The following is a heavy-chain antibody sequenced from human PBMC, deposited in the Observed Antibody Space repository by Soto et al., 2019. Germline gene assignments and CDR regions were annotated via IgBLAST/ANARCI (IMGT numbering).Heavy chain of an antibody. J-gene: IGHJ4*02. CDR2: IIPILGIA. Sequence: QVQLVQSGAEVKKPGSSVKVSCKASGGTFSSYTISWVRQAPGQGLEWMGRIIPILGIANYAQKFQGRVTITADKSTSKAYMELKSLRSEHTALYYCASLATADTLDYWGQGTLVTVSS. V-gene: IGHV1-69*02. D-gene: IGHD6-13*01. CDR3: ASLATADTLDY. CDR1: GGTFSSYT.